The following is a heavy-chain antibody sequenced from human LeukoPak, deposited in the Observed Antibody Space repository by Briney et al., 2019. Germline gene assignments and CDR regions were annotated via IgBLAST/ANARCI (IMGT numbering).Heavy chain of an antibody. J-gene: IGHJ4*02. D-gene: IGHD3-16*01. CDR3: AKAPKWGSGQGKVFDY. CDR1: GFSFSNWA. CDR2: FTRNDETT. V-gene: IGHV3-23*01. Sequence: GGSLRLSCAASGFSFSNWAMSWVRQAPGKGLEWVSGFTRNDETTSYADSVKGRFTISRDNSKNTQYLQMNSLRAEDTAVYYCAKAPKWGSGQGKVFDYWGQGTLVTVSS.